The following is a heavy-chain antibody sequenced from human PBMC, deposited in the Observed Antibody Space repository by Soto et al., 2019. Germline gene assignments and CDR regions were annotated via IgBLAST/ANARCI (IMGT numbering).Heavy chain of an antibody. J-gene: IGHJ4*02. CDR2: IYGDGTT. Sequence: GGSLRLSCAASGITISRNYMSWVRQAPGKGLEWVSVIYGDGTTYYADSVKGRFTISRDNSKSTLYLQMNSLRADDTAVYYCARERDGYNFLYEPTWGQGPLVTVSS. D-gene: IGHD5-12*01. CDR3: ARERDGYNFLYEPT. CDR1: GITISRNY. V-gene: IGHV3-53*01.